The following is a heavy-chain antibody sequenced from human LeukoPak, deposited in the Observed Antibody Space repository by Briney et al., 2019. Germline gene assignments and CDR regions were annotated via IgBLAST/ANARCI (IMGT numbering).Heavy chain of an antibody. D-gene: IGHD2-21*02. CDR3: ASRNQYCGGDCFWAFDI. Sequence: GGSLRLSCGASGFTFSRYSMNWVRQAPGKGLEWVSSISSSGSYIYYADSVKGRFTISRDNAKNSLYLQMNSLRAEDTAVYYCASRNQYCGGDCFWAFDIWGEGTMVTVSS. J-gene: IGHJ3*02. CDR2: ISSSGSYI. CDR1: GFTFSRYS. V-gene: IGHV3-21*01.